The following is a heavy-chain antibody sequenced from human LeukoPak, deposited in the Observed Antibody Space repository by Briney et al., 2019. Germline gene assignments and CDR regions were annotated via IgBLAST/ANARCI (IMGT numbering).Heavy chain of an antibody. CDR3: ARYRHLYY. CDR2: INQDGGEK. D-gene: IGHD3-16*01. J-gene: IGHJ4*02. Sequence: PGGSLRLSCAASGFTFSGSWMSWVRQAPGKGLEWVASINQDGGEKYSLDSVKGRFTISRDNTKSSPYLQMNSLRAEDTAMYYCARYRHLYYWGQGTLVTVSS. V-gene: IGHV3-7*01. CDR1: GFTFSGSW.